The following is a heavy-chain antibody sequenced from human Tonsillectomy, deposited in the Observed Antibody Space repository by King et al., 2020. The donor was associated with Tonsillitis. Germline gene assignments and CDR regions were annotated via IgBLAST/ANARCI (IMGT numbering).Heavy chain of an antibody. D-gene: IGHD3-22*01. CDR2: IRSNGVYF. J-gene: IGHJ4*02. Sequence: EVQLVESGGGLVRPGGSLRLSCAASGFTLSSHTMNWVRRAPGKGLEWVPSIRSNGVYFYYADSIKARFTISRDTPKNSLFLQMNRLRAEDTAVYYCARGDLDSSGYFLDYWGQGTLVTVSS. CDR1: GFTLSSHT. V-gene: IGHV3-21*01. CDR3: ARGDLDSSGYFLDY.